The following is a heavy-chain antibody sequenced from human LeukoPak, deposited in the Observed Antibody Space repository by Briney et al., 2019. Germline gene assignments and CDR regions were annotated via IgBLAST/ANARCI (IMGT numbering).Heavy chain of an antibody. CDR1: GGSISSSSYY. CDR2: IYYSGST. J-gene: IGHJ4*02. D-gene: IGHD4-23*01. Sequence: SETLSLTCTVSGGSISSSSYYWGWIRQPPGKGLEWIGSIYYSGSTFYNPSLKSRVTISVDTSKNHFSLKLSSVTAADTAVYYCAGNTTTVDDRRTFDYWGQGSLVTVSS. CDR3: AGNTTTVDDRRTFDY. V-gene: IGHV4-39*02.